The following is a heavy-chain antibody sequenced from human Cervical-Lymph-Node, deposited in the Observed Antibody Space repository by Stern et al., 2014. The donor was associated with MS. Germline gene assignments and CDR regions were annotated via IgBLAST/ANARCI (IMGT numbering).Heavy chain of an antibody. J-gene: IGHJ4*02. CDR1: GGTFSSYA. D-gene: IGHD6-6*01. Sequence: VQLVESGAEVKKPGSSVKVSCKASGGTFSSYAISWVRQAPGQGLEWMGGITPIFGTGNYAQKFQGRVPITADESTSTAYMELSSLRSEDTAVYYCASLYSSSSQNFDYWGQGTLVTVSS. CDR3: ASLYSSSSQNFDY. V-gene: IGHV1-69*01. CDR2: ITPIFGTG.